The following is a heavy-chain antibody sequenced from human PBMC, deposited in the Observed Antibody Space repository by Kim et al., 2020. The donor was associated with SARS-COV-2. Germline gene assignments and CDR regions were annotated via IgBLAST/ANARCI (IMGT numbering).Heavy chain of an antibody. J-gene: IGHJ4*02. CDR1: GFTFSSYG. V-gene: IGHV3-30*18. Sequence: GGSLRLSCAASGFTFSSYGMHWVRQAPGKGLEWVAVISYDGSNKYYADSVKGRFTISRDNSKNTLYLQMNSLRAEDTAVYYCAKDHRDSSGYYGLDYWGQGTLVTVSS. D-gene: IGHD3-22*01. CDR2: ISYDGSNK. CDR3: AKDHRDSSGYYGLDY.